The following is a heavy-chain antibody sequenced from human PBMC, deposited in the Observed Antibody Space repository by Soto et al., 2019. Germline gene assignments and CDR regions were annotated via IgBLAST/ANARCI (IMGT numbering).Heavy chain of an antibody. V-gene: IGHV1-2*02. Sequence: ASVKVSCKASGYTFNGYYMHWVRQAPGQGLEWMGWINPNSDITNYAQKFQGRVTMTRDTSISTAYMELSSLRSDDTAVYYCARGGTVVTGRVQDAFDIWGQGTMVTVSS. J-gene: IGHJ3*02. D-gene: IGHD2-21*02. CDR3: ARGGTVVTGRVQDAFDI. CDR2: INPNSDIT. CDR1: GYTFNGYY.